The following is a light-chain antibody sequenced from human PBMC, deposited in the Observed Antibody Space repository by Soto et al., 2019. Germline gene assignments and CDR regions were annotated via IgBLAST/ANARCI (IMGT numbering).Light chain of an antibody. CDR1: QSVSSY. Sequence: EIVLTQSPGILSLSPGERATLSCRASQSVSSYLAWYQQKPGQAPRLLIYDASNRATGIPARFSGSGSGTDFTLTISSLEPEDFAVYYCQQRSNWLTFGGGTKVDI. CDR3: QQRSNWLT. V-gene: IGKV3-11*01. CDR2: DAS. J-gene: IGKJ4*01.